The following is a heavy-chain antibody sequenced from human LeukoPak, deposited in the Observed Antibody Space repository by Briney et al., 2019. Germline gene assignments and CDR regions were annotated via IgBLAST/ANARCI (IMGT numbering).Heavy chain of an antibody. CDR1: GFTVSSNY. V-gene: IGHV3-23*01. Sequence: PGGSLRLSCEASGFTVSSNYMSWVRQAPGKGLEWVSAISGSGGSTYYADSVKGRFTISRDNSKNTLYLQMNSLRAEDTAVYYCAKDPSGGASLIPFDYWGQGTLVTVSS. D-gene: IGHD3-16*01. CDR2: ISGSGGST. CDR3: AKDPSGGASLIPFDY. J-gene: IGHJ4*02.